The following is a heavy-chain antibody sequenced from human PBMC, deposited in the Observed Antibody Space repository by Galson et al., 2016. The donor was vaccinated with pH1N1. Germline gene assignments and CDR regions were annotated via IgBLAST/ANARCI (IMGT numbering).Heavy chain of an antibody. CDR1: GGTFSDSP. CDR3: ARDLGVVPAAYFDY. CDR2: IIPLFGTT. V-gene: IGHV1-69*13. J-gene: IGHJ4*02. Sequence: SVKVSCKASGGTFSDSPISWVRQAPGQGLEWMGGIIPLFGTTNYAQKFRGRVTITADESTSTAYMELSSLRYEDTAVYYCARDLGVVPAAYFDYWGQGTLITVSS. D-gene: IGHD2-2*01.